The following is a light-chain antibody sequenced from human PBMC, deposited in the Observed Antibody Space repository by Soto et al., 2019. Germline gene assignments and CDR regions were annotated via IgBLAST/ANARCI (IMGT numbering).Light chain of an antibody. Sequence: QSVLTQPPSVSAAPGQKVTISCSGSSSNIGNNYVSWYQQLPGTAPKLLIHDNNMRPSGSPDRFSGSKSGTSATLGISGLQTGDEADYDCGTWESSLSAGVFGGGTKLTVL. V-gene: IGLV1-51*01. J-gene: IGLJ3*02. CDR1: SSNIGNNY. CDR2: DNN. CDR3: GTWESSLSAGV.